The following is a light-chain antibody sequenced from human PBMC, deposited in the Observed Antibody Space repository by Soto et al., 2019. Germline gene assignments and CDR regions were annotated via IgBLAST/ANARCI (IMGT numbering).Light chain of an antibody. CDR2: HVT. J-gene: IGLJ1*01. CDR3: GSIRRSSTSV. Sequence: QSALSQPASVSGSPGQSITISCTGTSSDVGGFEYVSWYQHQPGKAPKLIIYHVTKRPSGVSNRFSGSKSGNTASLTISGIQAEDEADYYCGSIRRSSTSVFGTGTKVTVL. V-gene: IGLV2-14*01. CDR1: SSDVGGFEY.